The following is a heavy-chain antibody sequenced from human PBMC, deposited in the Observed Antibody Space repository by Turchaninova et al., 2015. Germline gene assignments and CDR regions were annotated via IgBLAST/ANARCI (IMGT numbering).Heavy chain of an antibody. V-gene: IGHV3-23*04. CDR1: GFTFSNSD. J-gene: IGHJ5*02. D-gene: IGHD6-13*01. CDR3: AKDIGFTNSWYCLDL. CDR2: IGGGGGDT. Sequence: EVQLVESGGGLVQPGGSLRVTCSASGFTFSNSDMTWVRQNPGKGLEWVSAIGGGGGDTYYADSVKGRFTVSRDNSKNTLYLQMTSLRAEDTAIYYCAKDIGFTNSWYCLDLWGQGTLVTVSS.